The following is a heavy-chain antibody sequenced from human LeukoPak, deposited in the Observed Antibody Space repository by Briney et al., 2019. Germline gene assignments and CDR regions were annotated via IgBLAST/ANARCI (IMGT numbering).Heavy chain of an antibody. V-gene: IGHV3-21*01. CDR1: GFPFSRYS. Sequence: GGSLRLSCAASGFPFSRYSMNWVRQAPGEGPEWVSSITSSSSNKDYVDSVKGRFTVSRDNAKNSLYLQMDSLRVEDTAVYYCARDPPSRGTRYFDYWGQGILVNVSS. J-gene: IGHJ4*02. CDR2: ITSSSSNK. D-gene: IGHD3-10*01. CDR3: ARDPPSRGTRYFDY.